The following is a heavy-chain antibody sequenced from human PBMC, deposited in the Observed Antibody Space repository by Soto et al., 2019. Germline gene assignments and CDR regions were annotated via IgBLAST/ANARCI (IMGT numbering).Heavy chain of an antibody. J-gene: IGHJ3*01. D-gene: IGHD2-8*01. Sequence: SVKVSCEASGGSFNDYALSWVRQAPGQGLEWLGGIILALGTPHYAQNFQRRVTITADESRSTVYMELGSLRLDDTAVYYCCRYCTNRKCQWGHYTESWSQGPLVTV. CDR1: GGSFNDYA. V-gene: IGHV1-69*13. CDR3: CRYCTNRKCQWGHYTES. CDR2: IILALGTP.